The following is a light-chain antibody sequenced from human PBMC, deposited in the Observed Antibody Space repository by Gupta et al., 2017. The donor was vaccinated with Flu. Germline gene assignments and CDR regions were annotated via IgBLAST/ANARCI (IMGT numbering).Light chain of an antibody. CDR1: QDITRY. V-gene: IGKV1-33*01. CDR3: QQYDNTPRT. Sequence: GDRVTITCRASQDITRYLNWYQQKPGKAPKLLIYDASNLQRGVPSRFSGSGSGTEFTFTISSLQPEDLATYYCQQYDNTPRTYGRGTKVDIK. J-gene: IGKJ4*01. CDR2: DAS.